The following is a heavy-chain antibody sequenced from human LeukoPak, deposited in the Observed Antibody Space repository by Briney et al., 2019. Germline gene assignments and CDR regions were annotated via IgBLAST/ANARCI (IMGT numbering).Heavy chain of an antibody. Sequence: ASVRVSCKASGYSFSNYGLHWVRQAPGQGLEWMGWISTYNGNTNSAQKFQDRVTMTTDTSTSTVYMELRSLRSDDTAVYYCARGIPTYYDFWSGYTGSNWFDPWGQGTLVTVSS. J-gene: IGHJ5*02. V-gene: IGHV1-18*01. D-gene: IGHD3-3*01. CDR3: ARGIPTYYDFWSGYTGSNWFDP. CDR1: GYSFSNYG. CDR2: ISTYNGNT.